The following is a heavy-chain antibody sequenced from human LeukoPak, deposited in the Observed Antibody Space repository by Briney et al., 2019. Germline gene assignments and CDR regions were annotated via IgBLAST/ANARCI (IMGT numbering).Heavy chain of an antibody. V-gene: IGHV3-21*01. Sequence: GGSLRLSCAASGFTFSSYAMSWVRQAPGKGLEWVSSISSSSSYIYYADSVKGRFTISRDNAKNSLYLQMNSLRAEDTAVYYCASDRIAAAVTDYWGQGTLVTVSS. CDR1: GFTFSSYA. D-gene: IGHD6-13*01. CDR3: ASDRIAAAVTDY. J-gene: IGHJ4*02. CDR2: ISSSSSYI.